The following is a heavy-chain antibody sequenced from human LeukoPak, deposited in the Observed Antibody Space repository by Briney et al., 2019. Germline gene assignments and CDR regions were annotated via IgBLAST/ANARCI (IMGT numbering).Heavy chain of an antibody. CDR1: GFTFSSYG. Sequence: GGSLRLSCAASGFTFSSYGMHWVRQAPGKGLEWVAFIRYDGSNKYYADSVKGRFTISRDNSKNTLYLQMNSLRAEDTAVYYCARYDFWSAYPRYYFDYWGQGTLVTVSS. V-gene: IGHV3-30*02. CDR2: IRYDGSNK. J-gene: IGHJ4*02. CDR3: ARYDFWSAYPRYYFDY. D-gene: IGHD3-3*01.